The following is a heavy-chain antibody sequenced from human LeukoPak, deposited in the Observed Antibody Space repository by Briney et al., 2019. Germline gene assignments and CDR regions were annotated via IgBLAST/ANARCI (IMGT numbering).Heavy chain of an antibody. CDR3: ARDGYYFDY. Sequence: SVQVSCKASGGSFSMSAISWVRQAPGQGLEWMGRIIPILGIPDYAQSFQGRVTITADTSTSTAYMELRSLRSDDTAVYYCARDGYYFDYWGQGTLVTVSS. J-gene: IGHJ4*02. D-gene: IGHD2-2*03. V-gene: IGHV1-69*04. CDR2: IIPILGIP. CDR1: GGSFSMSA.